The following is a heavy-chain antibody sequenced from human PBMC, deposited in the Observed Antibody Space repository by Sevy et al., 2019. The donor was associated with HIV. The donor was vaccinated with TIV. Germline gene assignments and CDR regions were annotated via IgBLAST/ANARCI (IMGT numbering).Heavy chain of an antibody. CDR2: ISYDGSKK. CDR3: AKENYDVLTGSTNYALDM. Sequence: GGSLRLSHAASGFTFSSYGMHWVRQAPGKGLDWVAFISYDGSKKYYVESVKGRFTVSRDKSKNTLYLQMNSLRIEDTAVYFCAKENYDVLTGSTNYALDMWGQGTMVTVSS. D-gene: IGHD3-9*01. J-gene: IGHJ3*02. CDR1: GFTFSSYG. V-gene: IGHV3-30*18.